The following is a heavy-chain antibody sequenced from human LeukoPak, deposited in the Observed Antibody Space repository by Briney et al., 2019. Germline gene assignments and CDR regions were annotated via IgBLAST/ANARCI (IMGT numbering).Heavy chain of an antibody. J-gene: IGHJ4*02. Sequence: PSETLSLTCAVYGGSFSGYYWSWIRQPPGKGLEWIGEINHSGSTNYNPSLKSRVTISVDTSKNQFSLKLSSVTAADTAVYYCARRRNYSGNSGGLDYWGQGTLVTVSS. CDR2: INHSGST. CDR1: GGSFSGYY. D-gene: IGHD4-23*01. V-gene: IGHV4-34*01. CDR3: ARRRNYSGNSGGLDY.